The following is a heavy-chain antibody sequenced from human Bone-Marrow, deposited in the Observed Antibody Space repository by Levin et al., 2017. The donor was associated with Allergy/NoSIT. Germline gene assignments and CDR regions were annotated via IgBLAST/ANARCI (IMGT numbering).Heavy chain of an antibody. CDR1: GFTFRSYA. Sequence: GGSLRLSCAASGFTFRSYAMTWIRQAPGKGLEWVSTISGGVGSTYYADSAKGRFTISRDNSKNTLYLQMSSLRAEDTAVYYCAKSAISDGDFYYWDNWGQGTLVTVSS. V-gene: IGHV3-23*01. J-gene: IGHJ4*02. CDR2: ISGGVGST. D-gene: IGHD4-17*01. CDR3: AKSAISDGDFYYWDN.